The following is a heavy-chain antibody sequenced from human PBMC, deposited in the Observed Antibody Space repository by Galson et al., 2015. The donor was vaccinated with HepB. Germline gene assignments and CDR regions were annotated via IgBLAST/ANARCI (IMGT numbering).Heavy chain of an antibody. V-gene: IGHV1-18*04. D-gene: IGHD6-19*01. J-gene: IGHJ6*02. CDR2: ISANNI. CDR3: TRDSRWMRAPGFYYYGMDV. Sequence: SVKVSCKASGYTFSTYGISWVRQAPGQGLEWVGWISANNIKYAEKFKDRVTMTTDASTDTVYMEVRSLRPDDTAVYYCTRDSRWMRAPGFYYYGMDVWGQGTSVTVSS. CDR1: GYTFSTYG.